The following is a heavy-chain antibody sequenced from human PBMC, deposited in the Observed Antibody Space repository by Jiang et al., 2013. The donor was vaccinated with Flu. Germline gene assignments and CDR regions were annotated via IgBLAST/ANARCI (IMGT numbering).Heavy chain of an antibody. Sequence: QTLSLTCAISGDSVSSNSVTWNWIRQSPSRGLEWLGRTYYRSKWSHGYAVSVNSRITINPDTSKNQFSLQLNSVTPEDTAVYYCARAYGSGSPYYFDYWGQGTLVTVSS. V-gene: IGHV6-1*01. CDR3: ARAYGSGSPYYFDY. J-gene: IGHJ4*02. CDR2: TYYRSKWSH. D-gene: IGHD3-10*01. CDR1: GDSVSSNSVT.